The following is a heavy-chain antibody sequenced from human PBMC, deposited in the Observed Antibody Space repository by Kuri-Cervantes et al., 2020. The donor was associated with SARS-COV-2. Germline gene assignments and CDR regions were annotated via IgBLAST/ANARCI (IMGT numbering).Heavy chain of an antibody. CDR1: GFTFSSYA. J-gene: IGHJ4*02. Sequence: GGSLRLSCAASGFTFSSYAMHWVRQAPGKGLEWVAVISYGGSNKYYADSVKGRFTISRDNSKNTLYLQTNSLRAEDTAVYYCARDPEYSSGWYERGYYFDYWGQGTLVTVSS. D-gene: IGHD6-19*01. CDR3: ARDPEYSSGWYERGYYFDY. V-gene: IGHV3-30-3*01. CDR2: ISYGGSNK.